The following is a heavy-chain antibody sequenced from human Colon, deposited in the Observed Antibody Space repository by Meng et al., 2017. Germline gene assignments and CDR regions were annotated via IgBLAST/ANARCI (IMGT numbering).Heavy chain of an antibody. V-gene: IGHV2-5*02. J-gene: IGHJ5*01. CDR3: AHGVVASATLGAWFDS. CDR1: GFSLNTDGVA. Sequence: QITLKESGPALVKPTQTLTLTCSFSGFSLNTDGVAVGWIRQPPGKAPEWLALIYWDDDARYSPSLKNRLSITQDAAKNQVVLTMTNMESVDTATYFCAHGVVASATLGAWFDSWGQGTLVTVSS. CDR2: IYWDDDA. D-gene: IGHD2-15*01.